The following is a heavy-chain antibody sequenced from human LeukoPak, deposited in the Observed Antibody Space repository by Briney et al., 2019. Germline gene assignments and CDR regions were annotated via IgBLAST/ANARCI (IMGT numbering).Heavy chain of an antibody. CDR1: GFTFNIYS. V-gene: IGHV3-21*01. CDR2: ISSSSSYI. J-gene: IGHJ4*02. D-gene: IGHD1-26*01. CDR3: ARANMGNSFDY. Sequence: GGSLRLSCAASGFTFNIYSLNWVRQAPGKGLEWVSSISSSSSYIYYADSLKGRFTISRDNAEKSLHLQMISLRAEDTAVYYCARANMGNSFDYWGQGTLVTVSS.